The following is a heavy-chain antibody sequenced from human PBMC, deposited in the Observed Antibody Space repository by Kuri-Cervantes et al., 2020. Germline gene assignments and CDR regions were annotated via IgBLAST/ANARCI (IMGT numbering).Heavy chain of an antibody. V-gene: IGHV3-30-3*01. CDR2: ISYDGSNK. Sequence: GESLKISCAASGFTFSSYAMHWVRQAPGKGLEWVAVISYDGSNKYYADSVKGRFTISRDNSKNTLYLQMNSLRAEDTAVYYCARDELRYFDWLSRGGPPFDYWGQGTRVTVSS. J-gene: IGHJ4*02. D-gene: IGHD3-9*01. CDR1: GFTFSSYA. CDR3: ARDELRYFDWLSRGGPPFDY.